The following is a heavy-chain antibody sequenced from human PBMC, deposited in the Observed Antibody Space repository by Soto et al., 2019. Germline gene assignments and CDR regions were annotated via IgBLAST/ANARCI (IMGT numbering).Heavy chain of an antibody. V-gene: IGHV3-23*01. D-gene: IGHD2-15*01. CDR1: GFTFSSFA. Sequence: GGSLRLSCAASGFTFSSFAMSWVRQAPGKGLDWVSAISGSGGSTYSADSVKGRFTISRDNSKNTLYLQMNSLRAEDTAVYYCESLVVVDANDAFDIWGQGTMVTVSS. J-gene: IGHJ3*02. CDR3: ESLVVVDANDAFDI. CDR2: ISGSGGST.